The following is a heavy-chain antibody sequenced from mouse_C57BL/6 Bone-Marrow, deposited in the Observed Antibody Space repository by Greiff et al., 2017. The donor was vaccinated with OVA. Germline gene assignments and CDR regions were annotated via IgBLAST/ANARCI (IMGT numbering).Heavy chain of an antibody. J-gene: IGHJ2*01. CDR1: GYTFTSYW. D-gene: IGHD1-1*01. Sequence: VQLQQPGAELVKPGASVKLSCKASGYTFTSYWMHWVKQRPGRGLEWIGRIDPTSGGTKYNVKFKSKATLTVDKPSSTAYMQLSSLTSEDSAVYYCARQSYLCGFDYWGKGTTLTVSS. CDR3: ARQSYLCGFDY. V-gene: IGHV1-72*01. CDR2: IDPTSGGT.